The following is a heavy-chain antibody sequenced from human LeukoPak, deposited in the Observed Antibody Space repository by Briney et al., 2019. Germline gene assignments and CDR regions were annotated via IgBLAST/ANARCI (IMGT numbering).Heavy chain of an antibody. J-gene: IGHJ4*02. D-gene: IGHD5-12*01. Sequence: GESLQISRKGSGYHFTSYWIGRGRPLPGKGLEWMGIIYPGDSDTRYSPSFQGQVTISADKSISTAYLQWSSLKASDTAMYYCARQSGYSGYEPIDYWGQGALVTVSS. CDR2: IYPGDSDT. CDR1: GYHFTSYW. CDR3: ARQSGYSGYEPIDY. V-gene: IGHV5-51*01.